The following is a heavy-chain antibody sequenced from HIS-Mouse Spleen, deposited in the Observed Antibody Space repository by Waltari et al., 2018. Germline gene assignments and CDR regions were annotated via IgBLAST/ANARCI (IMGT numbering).Heavy chain of an antibody. Sequence: QVQLVESGGGVVQPGRSLRLSCAASGFTFSSYAIHWVRQAPGKGLEWVAVISYDGSNKYYADSVKGRFTISRDNSKNTLYLQMNSLRAEDTAVYYCARDGQGGDLDYWGQGTLVTVSS. CDR2: ISYDGSNK. V-gene: IGHV3-30*04. D-gene: IGHD2-21*01. CDR1: GFTFSSYA. J-gene: IGHJ4*02. CDR3: ARDGQGGDLDY.